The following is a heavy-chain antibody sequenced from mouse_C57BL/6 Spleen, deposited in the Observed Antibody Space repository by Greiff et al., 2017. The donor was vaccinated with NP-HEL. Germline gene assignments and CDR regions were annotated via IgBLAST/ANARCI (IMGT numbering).Heavy chain of an antibody. CDR3: ARRDYYGSSYDYAMDY. J-gene: IGHJ4*01. CDR1: GYTFTSYW. Sequence: VQLQQPGTELVKPGASVKLSCKASGYTFTSYWMHWVKQRPGQGLEWIGNINPSNGGTNYNEKFKSKATLTVDKSSSTAYMQLSSLTSEDSAVYYCARRDYYGSSYDYAMDYWGQGTSVTVSS. CDR2: INPSNGGT. V-gene: IGHV1-53*01. D-gene: IGHD1-1*01.